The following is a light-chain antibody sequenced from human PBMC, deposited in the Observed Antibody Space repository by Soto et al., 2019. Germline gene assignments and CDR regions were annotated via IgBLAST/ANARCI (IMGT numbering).Light chain of an antibody. CDR2: GAS. V-gene: IGKV3-20*01. CDR3: QQYGSSPPLT. Sequence: EFVLTQSPGTLSLSPGERATRSCRASQSVSSSYLAWYPQKPGQAPRILIYGASTRATGIPDRFSGSGSGTEFTLTISRLEPEDFALYYCQQYGSSPPLTFGGGTKVAIK. CDR1: QSVSSSY. J-gene: IGKJ4*01.